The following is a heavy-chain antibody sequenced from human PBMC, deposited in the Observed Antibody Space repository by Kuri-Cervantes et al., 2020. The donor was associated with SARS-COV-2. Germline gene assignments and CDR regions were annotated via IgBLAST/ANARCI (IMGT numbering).Heavy chain of an antibody. V-gene: IGHV4-59*08. J-gene: IGHJ4*02. CDR3: ARHIGTDDFWSGYYIDY. D-gene: IGHD3-3*01. CDR2: VYYSGST. CDR1: GGSVSGYY. Sequence: SETLSLTCTALGGSVSGYYWSWIRQPPGKGLEWIGYVYYSGSTNFNHSLKSRVTISVDTSKNQFSLKLSSVTAADTAVYYWARHIGTDDFWSGYYIDYWGQGTLVTVSS.